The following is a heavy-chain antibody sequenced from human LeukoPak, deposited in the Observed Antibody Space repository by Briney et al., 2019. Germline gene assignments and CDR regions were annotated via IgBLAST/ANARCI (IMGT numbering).Heavy chain of an antibody. CDR1: GGNFTNYG. D-gene: IGHD3-9*01. V-gene: IGHV1-69*04. CDR2: IIPIVDIR. J-gene: IGHJ4*02. CDR3: AGDGPYYDVLAGPPFDY. Sequence: SVKVSCKTSGGNFTNYGVSWVRQAPGQGLEWMGRIIPIVDIRNYAQKFQGRVTMTADKSTSTAYMELSSLRSDDTAVYYCAGDGPYYDVLAGPPFDYWGQRTLVTVSS.